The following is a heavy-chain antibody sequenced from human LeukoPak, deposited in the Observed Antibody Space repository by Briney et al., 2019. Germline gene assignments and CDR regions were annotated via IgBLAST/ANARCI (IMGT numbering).Heavy chain of an antibody. V-gene: IGHV4-59*08. J-gene: IGHJ4*02. Sequence: SETLSLTCTVSGASISNYYWSWIRQPPGKGLECIGYVSYSGRTNHNPSLKSRVTISVDTSKNQFSLKLTSVTAADTAIYYCARQGNWNLDYWGQGTLVTVSP. D-gene: IGHD1-1*01. CDR2: VSYSGRT. CDR3: ARQGNWNLDY. CDR1: GASISNYY.